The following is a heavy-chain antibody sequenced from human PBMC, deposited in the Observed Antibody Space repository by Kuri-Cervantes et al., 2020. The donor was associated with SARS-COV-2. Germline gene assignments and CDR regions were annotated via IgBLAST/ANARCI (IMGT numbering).Heavy chain of an antibody. J-gene: IGHJ4*02. V-gene: IGHV3-11*06. CDR1: GFTFSDYY. D-gene: IGHD4-23*01. Sequence: GESLKISCAASGFTFSDYYMSWIRQAPGKGLEWVSYISSSSSYTNYADSVKGRFTISRDNAKNSLYLQMNSLRAGDTAVYYCARDVELVYGGYYFDYWGQGTLVTVSS. CDR3: ARDVELVYGGYYFDY. CDR2: ISSSSSYT.